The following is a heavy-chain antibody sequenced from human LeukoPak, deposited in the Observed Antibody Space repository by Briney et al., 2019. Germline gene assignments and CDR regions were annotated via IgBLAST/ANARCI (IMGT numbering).Heavy chain of an antibody. Sequence: PGGSPRLSCVASGITFSDYYMNWIRQAPGKGLEWVSYINGSGSTKYYADSVRGRFTISRDNAKNSLYLQMNSLRAEDTAVYYCARGGYCSNVVCYTPRSLDYWGQGTLVTVSS. V-gene: IGHV3-11*01. J-gene: IGHJ4*02. CDR2: INGSGSTK. CDR3: ARGGYCSNVVCYTPRSLDY. CDR1: GITFSDYY. D-gene: IGHD2-8*01.